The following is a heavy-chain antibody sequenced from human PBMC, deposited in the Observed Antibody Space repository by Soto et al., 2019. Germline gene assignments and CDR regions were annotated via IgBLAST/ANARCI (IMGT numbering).Heavy chain of an antibody. J-gene: IGHJ6*02. CDR3: ARLFSCSCNYCDGMDF. Sequence: GESLKSSCKGSEYSFTSYWISWVRQMPGRGLEWVGRVDPSDSYTNYSPSFQGHVTISADKSISTAYLQWSSLKASDTAMYYCARLFSCSCNYCDGMDFCGQGSTVIVS. D-gene: IGHD2-15*01. V-gene: IGHV5-10-1*01. CDR1: EYSFTSYW. CDR2: VDPSDSYT.